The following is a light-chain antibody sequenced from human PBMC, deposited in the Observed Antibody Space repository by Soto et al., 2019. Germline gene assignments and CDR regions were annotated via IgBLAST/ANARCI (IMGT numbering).Light chain of an antibody. CDR3: QQYNNWHPWT. CDR1: QSVNTN. V-gene: IGKV3-15*01. J-gene: IGKJ1*01. CDR2: GAS. Sequence: EILMTQSPATLSGSPGERATLSCRASQSVNTNFAWYQQKPGQAPRLLSYGASTRATGIPARFSGSGSGTEFTLTISSLQSADFAVYYCQQYNNWHPWTFGQGTKVDIK.